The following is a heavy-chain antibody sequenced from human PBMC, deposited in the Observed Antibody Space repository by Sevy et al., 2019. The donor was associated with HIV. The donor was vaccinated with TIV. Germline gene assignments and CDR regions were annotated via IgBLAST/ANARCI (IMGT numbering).Heavy chain of an antibody. CDR1: GFAVSSNY. Sequence: GGSLRLSCAASGFAVSSNYMSWVGQAPGKGLESVSVIYSGGTTYYADSVKGRFTISRDNSKNTLYLQMNNLRAEDTAVYYCAREREFTIFGVLIEYGMDVWGQGTTVTVSS. D-gene: IGHD3-3*01. CDR3: AREREFTIFGVLIEYGMDV. J-gene: IGHJ6*02. V-gene: IGHV3-53*01. CDR2: IYSGGTT.